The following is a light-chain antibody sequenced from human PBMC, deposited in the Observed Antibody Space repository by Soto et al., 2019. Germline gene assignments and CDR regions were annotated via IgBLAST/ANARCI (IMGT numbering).Light chain of an antibody. J-gene: IGKJ1*01. V-gene: IGKV1-39*01. CDR3: QQSYSIPPT. CDR1: RGIMNY. Sequence: DIQMTQSPSSVSASLGDRVTIACRASRGIMNYLNWYQQRPGKAPKLLIYEASTLQREVPSRFSGSGSGTDFTLTITSLRPEDFATYYCQQSYSIPPTFGQGTKVDIK. CDR2: EAS.